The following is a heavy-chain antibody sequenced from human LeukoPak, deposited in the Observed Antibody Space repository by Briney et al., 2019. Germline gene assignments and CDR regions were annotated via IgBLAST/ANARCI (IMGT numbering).Heavy chain of an antibody. J-gene: IGHJ6*02. D-gene: IGHD6-6*01. CDR3: AIVSLGVSRYSAMDV. V-gene: IGHV3-7*01. Sequence: GGSLRLSCAASGFTFSRFWMTWVRQAPGKGLEWVSTMNEIGSARYYVDSVKGRFTISRDNVNDSVFLQMNSLRAEDTAVYCCAIVSLGVSRYSAMDVWGQGTTVTVSS. CDR1: GFTFSRFW. CDR2: MNEIGSAR.